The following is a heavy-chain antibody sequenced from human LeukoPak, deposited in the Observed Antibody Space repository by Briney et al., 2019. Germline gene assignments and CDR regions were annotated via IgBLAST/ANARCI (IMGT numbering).Heavy chain of an antibody. CDR2: INPNSGGT. CDR3: ARVAVIFGYFDWLLTTPYFDY. J-gene: IGHJ4*02. CDR1: GGTFSSYA. D-gene: IGHD3-9*01. V-gene: IGHV1-2*02. Sequence: ASVKVSCKASGGTFSSYAISWLRQAPGQGLEWMGWINPNSGGTNYAQKFQGRVTMTRDTSISTAYMELSRLRSDDTAVYYCARVAVIFGYFDWLLTTPYFDYWGQGTLVTVSS.